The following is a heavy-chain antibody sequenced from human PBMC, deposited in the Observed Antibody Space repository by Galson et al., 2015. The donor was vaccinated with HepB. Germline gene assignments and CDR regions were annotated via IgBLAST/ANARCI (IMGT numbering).Heavy chain of an antibody. CDR3: VKDGSGYSYYYDY. V-gene: IGHV3-64D*06. J-gene: IGHJ4*02. Sequence: SLRLSCAASGFTFSNYAMHWVRQAPGKGLEYVSAISRNGDNTYYADSVKGRFTISRDNSKNTLYLQMSSLRPEDTAVYYCVKDGSGYSYYYDYWGQGTLVTVSS. CDR1: GFTFSNYA. CDR2: ISRNGDNT. D-gene: IGHD5-18*01.